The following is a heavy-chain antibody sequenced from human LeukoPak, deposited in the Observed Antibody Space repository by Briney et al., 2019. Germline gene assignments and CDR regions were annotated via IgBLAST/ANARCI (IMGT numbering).Heavy chain of an antibody. Sequence: GGSLRLSCAASGFTFSDYYMSWIRQAPGKGLEWVSYISSSSSYTNYADSVKGRFTISRDNAKNSLYLQMNSLRAEDTAAYYCARTYYDILLLDYWGQGTLVTVSS. D-gene: IGHD3-9*01. CDR1: GFTFSDYY. CDR2: ISSSSSYT. V-gene: IGHV3-11*06. J-gene: IGHJ4*02. CDR3: ARTYYDILLLDY.